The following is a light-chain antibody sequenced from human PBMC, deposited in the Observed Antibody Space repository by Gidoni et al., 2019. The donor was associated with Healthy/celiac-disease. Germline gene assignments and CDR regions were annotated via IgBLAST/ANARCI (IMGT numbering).Light chain of an antibody. CDR3: QQYDNLPPLT. J-gene: IGKJ4*01. CDR1: QDISNY. V-gene: IGKV1-33*01. CDR2: DAS. Sequence: DIPMTHSPSSLSASVGDRVTITCQASQDISNYLNWYQQKPGKAPKLLIYDASNLETGVPSRFSGSGSGTDFNFNISSLQPEDIETYYCQQYDNLPPLTFGGGTKVEIK.